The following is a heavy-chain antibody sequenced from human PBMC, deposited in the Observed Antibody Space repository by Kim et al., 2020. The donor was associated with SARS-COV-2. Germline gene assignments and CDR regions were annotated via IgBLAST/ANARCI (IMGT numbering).Heavy chain of an antibody. D-gene: IGHD3-9*01. J-gene: IGHJ4*02. CDR2: INPSSGGT. CDR3: ARDDGGVDWAYGLIDS. CDR1: GYTFSGYY. Sequence: ASVKVSCKTSGYTFSGYYIHWVRQAPGQGLEWMGRINPSSGGTILAKKFRNRVTLTRDTAIATASMELERVTYDDSGVYYCARDDGGVDWAYGLIDSWGQGTPVIVSS. V-gene: IGHV1-2*05.